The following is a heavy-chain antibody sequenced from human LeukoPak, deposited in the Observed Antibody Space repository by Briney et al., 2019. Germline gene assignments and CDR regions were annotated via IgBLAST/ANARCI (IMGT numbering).Heavy chain of an antibody. Sequence: GGSLRLSCAASRFTFSGNAMHWVREAPGKGLEWGAVISYDGSNKYYVDSVKGRFTISRDNSKNTLYLQMNSLRAEDRAVYYCARDGIAAAVGEYYMAVWGKGTTVTVSS. V-gene: IGHV3-30-3*01. D-gene: IGHD6-13*01. CDR1: RFTFSGNA. CDR2: ISYDGSNK. J-gene: IGHJ6*03. CDR3: ARDGIAAAVGEYYMAV.